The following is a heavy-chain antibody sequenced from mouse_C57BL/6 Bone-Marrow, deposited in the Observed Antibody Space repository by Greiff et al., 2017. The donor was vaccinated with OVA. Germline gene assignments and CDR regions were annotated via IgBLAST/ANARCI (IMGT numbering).Heavy chain of an antibody. V-gene: IGHV1-63*01. CDR3: ARFYYYGSSEGDYAMDY. J-gene: IGHJ4*01. CDR1: GYTFTNYW. D-gene: IGHD1-1*01. Sequence: VQLQESGAELVRPGTSVKMSCKASGYTFTNYWIGWAKQRPGHGLEWIGDLSPGGGYTNYNEKFKGKATLTADKSSSTAYMQFSSLTSEDSAIYYCARFYYYGSSEGDYAMDYWGQGTSVTVSS. CDR2: LSPGGGYT.